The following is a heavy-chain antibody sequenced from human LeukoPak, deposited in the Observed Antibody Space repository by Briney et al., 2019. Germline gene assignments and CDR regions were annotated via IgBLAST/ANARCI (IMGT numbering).Heavy chain of an antibody. CDR2: IYHSGRT. V-gene: IGHV4-4*02. J-gene: IGHJ6*03. D-gene: IGHD5-18*01. CDR3: ARVARGGYSYGYDYYYYMDV. CDR1: GGSFSSSNW. Sequence: PSETLSLTCAVSGGSFSSSNWWSWVRQPPGKGLEWIGEIYHSGRTNYTPSLKSRVTISVDTSKNQFSLKLSSVTAADTAVYYCARVARGGYSYGYDYYYYMDVWGKGTTVTIS.